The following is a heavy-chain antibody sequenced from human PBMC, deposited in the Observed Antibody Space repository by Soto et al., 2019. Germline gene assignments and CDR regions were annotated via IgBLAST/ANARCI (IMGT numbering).Heavy chain of an antibody. CDR2: ISWNSGSI. V-gene: IGHV3-9*01. CDR3: AKDKGRGIMTIFGRNYYYYYGMDV. Sequence: QAGGSLRLSCAASGFTFDDYAMHWVRQAPGKGLEWVSGISWNSGSIGYADSVKGRFTISRDHAKNSLFLQMNSLRVEDTALYYCAKDKGRGIMTIFGRNYYYYYGMDVWGQGTTVTVSS. J-gene: IGHJ6*02. CDR1: GFTFDDYA. D-gene: IGHD3-3*01.